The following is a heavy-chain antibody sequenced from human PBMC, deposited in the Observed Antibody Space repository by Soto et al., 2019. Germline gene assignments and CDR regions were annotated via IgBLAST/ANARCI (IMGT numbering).Heavy chain of an antibody. CDR2: ISYRGST. D-gene: IGHD3-9*01. Sequence: SETLSLTCTVSGASINSGGYHWSWIRQHPGEGLEWIGYISYRGSTYYNPSLKSRVTISEDTSKNQFSLKLSSVTAADTAVYYCARGQPPPRIGILIGDWFDPWGQGTLVTASS. J-gene: IGHJ5*02. CDR1: GASINSGGYH. V-gene: IGHV4-31*03. CDR3: ARGQPPPRIGILIGDWFDP.